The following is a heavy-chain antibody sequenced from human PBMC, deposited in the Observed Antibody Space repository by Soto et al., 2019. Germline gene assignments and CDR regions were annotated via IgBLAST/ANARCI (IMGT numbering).Heavy chain of an antibody. CDR1: GFTFSSYA. CDR2: ISGGGGST. D-gene: IGHD4-17*01. Sequence: EVQLLESGGGLVQPGGSLRLSCAASGFTFSSYAMTWVRPAPGKGLEWVSGISGGGGSTYDADSVKGRFTSSRDNSKNTLFLPMNSLRAEDTAVYYCAKDRTTVDYHYGMDVWGQGTTVTVSS. CDR3: AKDRTTVDYHYGMDV. V-gene: IGHV3-23*01. J-gene: IGHJ6*02.